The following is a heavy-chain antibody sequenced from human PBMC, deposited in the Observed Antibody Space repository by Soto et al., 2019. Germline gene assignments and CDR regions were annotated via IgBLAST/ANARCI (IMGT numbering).Heavy chain of an antibody. V-gene: IGHV1-69*06. CDR3: AREVAFKGSILTGENWFDP. D-gene: IGHD3-9*01. CDR2: IIPIFGTA. J-gene: IGHJ5*02. Sequence: ASVKVSCKASGGTSSSYAISWVRQAPGQGLEWMGGIIPIFGTANYAQKFQGRVTITADKSTSTAYMELSSLRSEDTAVYYCAREVAFKGSILTGENWFDPWGQGTLVTVSS. CDR1: GGTSSSYA.